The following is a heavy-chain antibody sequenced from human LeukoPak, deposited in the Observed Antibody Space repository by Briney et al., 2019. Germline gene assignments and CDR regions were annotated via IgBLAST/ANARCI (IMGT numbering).Heavy chain of an antibody. D-gene: IGHD1-26*01. CDR1: GFTFSSYA. CDR3: ARAGPSGSWKKIDP. CDR2: ISGSDGST. V-gene: IGHV3-23*01. J-gene: IGHJ5*02. Sequence: PGGSLRLSCAASGFTFSSYAMTWVRQAPDKGLEWVSAISGSDGSTYYADSVKGRFTISRDDSQNTLYLQMNSLSAEDTAVYYCARAGPSGSWKKIDPWGQGTLVTVSS.